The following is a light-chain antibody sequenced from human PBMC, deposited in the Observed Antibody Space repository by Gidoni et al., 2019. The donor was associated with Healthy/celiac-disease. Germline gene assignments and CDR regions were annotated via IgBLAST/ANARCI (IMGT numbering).Light chain of an antibody. CDR2: AAS. CDR1: QGISNS. J-gene: IGKJ3*01. V-gene: IGKV1-NL1*01. CDR3: QQYYSTPFT. Sequence: DIPMTQSPSSLSASVGDRVTIACRASQGISNSLAWYQQKPGKAPKLLLYAASRLESGVPSRFSGSGSGTDYTLTISSLQPEDFATYYCQQYYSTPFTFGPGTKVDIK.